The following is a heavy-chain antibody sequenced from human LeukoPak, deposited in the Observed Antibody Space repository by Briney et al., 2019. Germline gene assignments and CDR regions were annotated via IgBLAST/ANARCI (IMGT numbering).Heavy chain of an antibody. V-gene: IGHV3-11*06. D-gene: IGHD3-16*02. CDR2: ISSSSSYT. Sequence: GGSLRLSCAASGFTFSDYYMSWIRQAPGKGLEWVSYISSSSSYTNYADSVKGRFTISRDNAKNSLYLQMNSLRAEDTAVYYCARDSRYDYVWGSYRYFDYWGQGTLVTVSS. J-gene: IGHJ4*02. CDR3: ARDSRYDYVWGSYRYFDY. CDR1: GFTFSDYY.